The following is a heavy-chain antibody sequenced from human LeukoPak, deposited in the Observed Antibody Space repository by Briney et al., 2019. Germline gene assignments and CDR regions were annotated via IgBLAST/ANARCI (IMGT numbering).Heavy chain of an antibody. V-gene: IGHV4-34*01. J-gene: IGHJ4*02. D-gene: IGHD3-10*01. CDR2: INHSGST. CDR1: GGSFSGYY. Sequence: SETLSLTCAVYGGSFSGYYWSWIRQPPGEGLEWIGEINHSGSTNYNPSLTSRVTISVDTSKNQFSLKLSSVTAADTAVYYCARGWVRGVDYWGQGTLVTVSS. CDR3: ARGWVRGVDY.